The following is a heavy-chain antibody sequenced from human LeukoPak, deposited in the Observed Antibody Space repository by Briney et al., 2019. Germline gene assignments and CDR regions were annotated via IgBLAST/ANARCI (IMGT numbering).Heavy chain of an antibody. D-gene: IGHD3-22*01. J-gene: IGHJ4*02. Sequence: GGSLRLSRAASGFTFDDYGMSWVRQAPGKGLEWVSGINWNGGSTGYADSVKGRFTISRDNAKNSLYLQMNSLRAEDTALYYCARDPNYYYDSSGYFPFDYWGQGTLVTVSS. CDR1: GFTFDDYG. CDR2: INWNGGST. V-gene: IGHV3-20*04. CDR3: ARDPNYYYDSSGYFPFDY.